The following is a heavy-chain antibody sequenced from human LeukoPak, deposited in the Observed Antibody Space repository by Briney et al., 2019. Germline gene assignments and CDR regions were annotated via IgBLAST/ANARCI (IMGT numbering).Heavy chain of an antibody. CDR2: IHNSGTT. Sequence: SETLSLTCAVSGGPFSGYFWSWIRQSSGKGLEWIGEIHNSGTTNYNPSLNSRVTISEGTSKNQFYLNLSPVTAADTAVYYCARGRIAKIVVVHSFSYGMDVWGQGTTVTVSS. J-gene: IGHJ6*02. CDR3: ARGRIAKIVVVHSFSYGMDV. V-gene: IGHV4-34*01. D-gene: IGHD3-22*01. CDR1: GGPFSGYF.